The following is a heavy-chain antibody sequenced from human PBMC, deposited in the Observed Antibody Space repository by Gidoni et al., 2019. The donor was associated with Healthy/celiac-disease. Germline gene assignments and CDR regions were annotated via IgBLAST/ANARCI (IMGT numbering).Heavy chain of an antibody. CDR1: GGSISSISYY. Sequence: QLQLQESVPGLVKPSATLSLTCTVSGGSISSISYYCGWIRQPPGKGMEWIGSIYYSWSTYYNPSIKRRVTISVDTSKNQFSLKLSSVTAADTAVYYCARHQSSGWYFSRLDAFDIWGQGTRVTVSS. V-gene: IGHV4-39*01. J-gene: IGHJ3*02. CDR2: IYYSWST. CDR3: ARHQSSGWYFSRLDAFDI. D-gene: IGHD6-19*01.